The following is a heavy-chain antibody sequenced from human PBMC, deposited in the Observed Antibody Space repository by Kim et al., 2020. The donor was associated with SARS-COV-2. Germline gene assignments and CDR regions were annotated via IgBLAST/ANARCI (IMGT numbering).Heavy chain of an antibody. Sequence: GGSLRLSCAASGFTFRAHWMTWVRQVPGKGLEWVANTADDGSEKYYVDSVKGRFTISRDNAENSLYLQMDSLTVEDTAIYYCARHVVLARAVDYWGQGTLVTVSS. CDR1: GFTFRAHW. CDR3: ARHVVLARAVDY. CDR2: TADDGSEK. J-gene: IGHJ4*02. D-gene: IGHD2-15*01. V-gene: IGHV3-7*01.